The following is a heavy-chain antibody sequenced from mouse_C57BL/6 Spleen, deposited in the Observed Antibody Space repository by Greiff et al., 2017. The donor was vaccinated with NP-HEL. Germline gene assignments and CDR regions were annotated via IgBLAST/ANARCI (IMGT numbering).Heavy chain of an antibody. CDR2: IDPSDSYT. Sequence: QVQLQQSGAELVKPGASVKLSCKASGYTFTSYWMQWVKQRPGQGLEWIGEIDPSDSYTNYNQKFKGKATLTVDTSSSTAYMQLSSLTSEDSAVYYCARSGAMVTRNFDYWGQGTPLTVSS. J-gene: IGHJ2*01. CDR3: ARSGAMVTRNFDY. D-gene: IGHD2-2*01. V-gene: IGHV1-50*01. CDR1: GYTFTSYW.